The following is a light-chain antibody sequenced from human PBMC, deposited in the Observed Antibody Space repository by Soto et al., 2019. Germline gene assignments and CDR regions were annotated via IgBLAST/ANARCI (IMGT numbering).Light chain of an antibody. Sequence: EIVMTQSPVTLSVSPGARATLSCRASLSVGNNLAWYQQRPGQAPRLLIHGASTRASGVPARFSGSGSGTDFTLTISSLQSEDFAVYYCQQYTDSPITFGPGTKVDLK. CDR2: GAS. V-gene: IGKV3-15*01. CDR1: LSVGNN. CDR3: QQYTDSPIT. J-gene: IGKJ3*01.